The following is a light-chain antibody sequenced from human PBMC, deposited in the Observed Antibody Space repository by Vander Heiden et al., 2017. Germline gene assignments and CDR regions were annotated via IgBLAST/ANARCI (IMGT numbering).Light chain of an antibody. J-gene: IGLJ3*02. Sequence: QTAVIEEPSSSVSPGRTVTLTCGLRCCPVPTSYYPSWYQQTPGQAPRKLICSTNTRSSGVPERFSGSILGNKAALTIAGAQADDESDYYCLLYMDSGIWVFGGGTKLTVL. V-gene: IGLV8-61*01. CDR2: STN. CDR1: CCPVPTSYY. CDR3: LLYMDSGIWV.